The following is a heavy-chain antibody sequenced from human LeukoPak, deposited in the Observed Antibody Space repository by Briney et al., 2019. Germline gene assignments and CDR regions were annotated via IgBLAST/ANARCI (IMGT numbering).Heavy chain of an antibody. CDR3: AGGRATRRLVDQGTPSRDV. V-gene: IGHV1-69*04. D-gene: IGHD1-26*01. CDR2: INPILGIA. J-gene: IGHJ6*02. Sequence: ASVTVSCKASGGTFSSYAIRWVRQAPGQGLEWMGRINPILGIANYAQKFQGRVTITTDKSTSTAYMELSSLRSEDTAVYSCAGGRATRRLVDQGTPSRDVWGQGTTVTVSS. CDR1: GGTFSSYA.